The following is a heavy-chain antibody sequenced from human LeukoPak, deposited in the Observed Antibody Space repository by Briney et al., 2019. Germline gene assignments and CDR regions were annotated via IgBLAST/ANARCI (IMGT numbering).Heavy chain of an antibody. CDR1: GYTFTGYY. Sequence: ASVKVSCKASGYTFTGYYMHWVRQAPGQGLEWMGMINPNSGGTNYAQKFQGRVTMTRDTSISTAYMELSRLRSEDTAVYYCARVNDEYNAFDIWGQGTMVTVSS. V-gene: IGHV1-2*02. D-gene: IGHD6-6*01. J-gene: IGHJ3*02. CDR3: ARVNDEYNAFDI. CDR2: INPNSGGT.